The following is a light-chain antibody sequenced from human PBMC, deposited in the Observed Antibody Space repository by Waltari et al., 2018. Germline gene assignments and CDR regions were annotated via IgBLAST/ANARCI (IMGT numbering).Light chain of an antibody. J-gene: IGKJ4*01. CDR1: QAINNW. CDR3: QQPYSLPLT. Sequence: DIQMTQSPSSVSASVGDRVTIACRASQAINNWLVWYQQKPGKPPRLLLNGVSRLASGVPSRFSGSGSGTDFILTISSLQPEDFATYYCQQPYSLPLTFGGGTKVEI. V-gene: IGKV1-12*01. CDR2: GVS.